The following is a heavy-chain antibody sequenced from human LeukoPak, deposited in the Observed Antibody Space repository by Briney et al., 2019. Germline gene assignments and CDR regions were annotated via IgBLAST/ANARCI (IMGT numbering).Heavy chain of an antibody. D-gene: IGHD3-10*01. Sequence: ASVKVSCKASGYTFTAYYVHWVRQAPGQGLEWMGWINPNSGGTNYAQKFQGRVTMTRDTSISTAYMELSRLRSDDTAVYYCARAYYYGSGAMYWFDPWGQGTLVTVSS. CDR2: INPNSGGT. V-gene: IGHV1-2*02. CDR1: GYTFTAYY. CDR3: ARAYYYGSGAMYWFDP. J-gene: IGHJ5*02.